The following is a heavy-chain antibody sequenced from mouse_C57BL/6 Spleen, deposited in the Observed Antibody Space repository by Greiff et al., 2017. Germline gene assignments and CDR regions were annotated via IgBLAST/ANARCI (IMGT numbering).Heavy chain of an antibody. CDR2: INPGSGGT. Sequence: QVQLQQSGAELVRPGTSVKVSCKASGYAFTNYLIEWVKQRPGQGLEWIGVINPGSGGTNYNEKFKGKATLTADKSSSTAYMQLSSLASEDSAVYFCALTGTEAMDYWGQGTSGTVSS. CDR1: GYAFTNYL. V-gene: IGHV1-54*01. D-gene: IGHD4-1*01. CDR3: ALTGTEAMDY. J-gene: IGHJ4*01.